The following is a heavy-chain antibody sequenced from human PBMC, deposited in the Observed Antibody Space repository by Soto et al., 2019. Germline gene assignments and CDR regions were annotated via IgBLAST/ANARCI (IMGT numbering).Heavy chain of an antibody. Sequence: PSETLSLTCTVSGGSISSGGYCWSWIRQHPGKGLEWIGYIYYSGSTYYNPSLKSRVTISVDTSKNQFSLKLSSVTAADTAVYYCARDANYYYYMDVWGKGTTVTVSS. J-gene: IGHJ6*03. CDR3: ARDANYYYYMDV. V-gene: IGHV4-31*03. CDR1: GGSISSGGYC. CDR2: IYYSGST.